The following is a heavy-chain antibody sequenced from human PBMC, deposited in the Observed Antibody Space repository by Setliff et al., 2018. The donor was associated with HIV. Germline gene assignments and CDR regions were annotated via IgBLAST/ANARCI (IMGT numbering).Heavy chain of an antibody. CDR1: GGPLSAHH. CDR3: ARVGTTVTTRETYKWFDP. J-gene: IGHJ5*02. V-gene: IGHV4-34*01. D-gene: IGHD4-17*01. Sequence: KPSETLSLTCAFYGGPLSAHHWGWIRQSPGKGLEWIGEINHSGSSKYNPSLKSRVTMSVDTSKNQFSLKLSSVTAADSAVYYCARVGTTVTTRETYKWFDPWGQGTLVTVSS. CDR2: INHSGSS.